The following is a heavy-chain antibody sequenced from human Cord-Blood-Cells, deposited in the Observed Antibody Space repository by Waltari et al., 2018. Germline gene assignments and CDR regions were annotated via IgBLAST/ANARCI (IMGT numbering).Heavy chain of an antibody. CDR3: AKDIVPVYDFWSGYDAFDI. Sequence: EVQLVESGGGLVQPGRSLRLSCAASGFTFADYSLHWFRQGPGTGLEWVSGISWNSGSIGYADSVKGRFTISRDNAKNSLYLQMNSLRAEDTALYYCAKDIVPVYDFWSGYDAFDIWGQGTMVTVSS. J-gene: IGHJ3*02. CDR2: ISWNSGSI. CDR1: GFTFADYS. V-gene: IGHV3-9*01. D-gene: IGHD3-3*01.